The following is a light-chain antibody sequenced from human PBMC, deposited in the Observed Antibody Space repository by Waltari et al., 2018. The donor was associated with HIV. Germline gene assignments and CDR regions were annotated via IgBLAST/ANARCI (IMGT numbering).Light chain of an antibody. CDR3: QQYYSTPWT. CDR2: WAS. V-gene: IGKV4-1*01. J-gene: IGKJ1*01. CDR1: QSVLYSSNNKNY. Sequence: DMEMTQFPDSLAVSLNERATINCKSSQSVLYSSNNKNYLAWYQQKPGQPPKLLIYWASTRKSGVPDRFSGSGSGTDFTLTISSLQAEDVAVYYCQQYYSTPWTFGQGTKVEI.